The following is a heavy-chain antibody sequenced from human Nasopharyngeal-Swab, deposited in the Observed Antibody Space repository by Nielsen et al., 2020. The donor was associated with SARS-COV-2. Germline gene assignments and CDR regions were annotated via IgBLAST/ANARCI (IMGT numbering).Heavy chain of an antibody. V-gene: IGHV4-59*01. J-gene: IGHJ3*02. CDR2: IYYSGST. CDR1: GGSISSYY. CDR3: ARVGYCSSTSCYPTALDAFDI. D-gene: IGHD2-2*03. Sequence: SGTLSLTCTVSGGSISSYYWSWIRQPPGKGLEWIGYIYYSGSTNYNPSLKSRVTISVDTSKNQFSLKLSSVTAADTAVYYCARVGYCSSTSCYPTALDAFDIWGQGTMVTVSS.